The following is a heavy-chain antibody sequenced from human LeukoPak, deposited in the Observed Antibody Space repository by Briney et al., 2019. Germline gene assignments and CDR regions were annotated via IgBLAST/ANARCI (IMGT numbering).Heavy chain of an antibody. J-gene: IGHJ4*02. CDR2: ISYDGSNK. D-gene: IGHD1-7*01. Sequence: PGGSLRLSCAASGFTFSSYGMHWVRQAPGKGLEWVAVISYDGSNKYYADSVKGRFTISRDNSKNTLYLQMNSLRAEDTAVYYCANAPTTSYGPLDYWGQGTLVTVSS. CDR1: GFTFSSYG. CDR3: ANAPTTSYGPLDY. V-gene: IGHV3-30*18.